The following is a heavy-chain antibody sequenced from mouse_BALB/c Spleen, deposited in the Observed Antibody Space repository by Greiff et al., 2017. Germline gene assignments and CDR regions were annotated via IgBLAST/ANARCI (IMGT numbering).Heavy chain of an antibody. CDR1: GFTFTDYY. CDR3: ARRSYYAMDY. J-gene: IGHJ4*01. CDR2: IRNKANGYTT. Sequence: EVKLMESGGGLVQPGGSLRLSCATSGFTFTDYYMSWVRQPPGKALEWLGFIRNKANGYTTEYSASVKGRFTISRDNSQSILYLQMNTLRAEDSATYYCARRSYYAMDYWGQGTSVTVSS. V-gene: IGHV7-3*02.